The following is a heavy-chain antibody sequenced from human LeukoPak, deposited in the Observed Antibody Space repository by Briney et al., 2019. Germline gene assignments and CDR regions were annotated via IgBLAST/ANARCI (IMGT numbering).Heavy chain of an antibody. D-gene: IGHD3-9*01. CDR1: GYSFTSYW. V-gene: IGHV5-51*01. Sequence: KAGESLKISCKGSGYSFTSYWIGWVRQMPGKGLEWMGIIYPGDSDTRYSPSFQGQVTISADKSISTAHLQWSSLKASDTAMYYCARLDYDSLTGYYNVIGWFDPWGEGTLVTVSS. CDR3: ARLDYDSLTGYYNVIGWFDP. CDR2: IYPGDSDT. J-gene: IGHJ5*02.